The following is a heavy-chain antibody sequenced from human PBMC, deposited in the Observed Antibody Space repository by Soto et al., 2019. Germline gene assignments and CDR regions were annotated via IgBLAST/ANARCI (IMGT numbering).Heavy chain of an antibody. CDR2: IDPSDSYT. Sequence: PGKSLKISCKGSGYSFTSYWISWVRQMPGKGLEWMGRIDPSDSYTNYSPSFQGHVTISADKSISTAYLQWSSLKASDTAMYYCARRGVGYCSGGRCNSLGMDVWGQGTTVTVSS. D-gene: IGHD2-15*01. J-gene: IGHJ6*02. CDR3: ARRGVGYCSGGRCNSLGMDV. CDR1: GYSFTSYW. V-gene: IGHV5-10-1*01.